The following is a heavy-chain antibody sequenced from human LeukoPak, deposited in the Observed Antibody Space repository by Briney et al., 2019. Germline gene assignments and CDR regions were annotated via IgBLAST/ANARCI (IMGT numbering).Heavy chain of an antibody. CDR3: AKHQVRSHDY. J-gene: IGHJ4*02. CDR1: GFTFSSYD. CDR2: ITGGGDGT. Sequence: GGSLRLSCAASGFTFSSYDMSWVRQAPGKGLEWVSAITGGGDGTFYADSVKGRFTISRDNSKNTLYLQMSSLRAEDTAVYFCAKHQVRSHDYWGQGTLVTVSS. V-gene: IGHV3-23*01.